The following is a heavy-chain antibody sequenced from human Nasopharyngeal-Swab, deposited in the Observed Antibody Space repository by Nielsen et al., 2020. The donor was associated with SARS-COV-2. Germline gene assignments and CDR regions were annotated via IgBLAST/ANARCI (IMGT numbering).Heavy chain of an antibody. CDR2: IYPGDSDT. CDR3: ARHRALGTTVTTGGRGMDV. D-gene: IGHD4-17*01. V-gene: IGHV5-51*01. Sequence: RQMPGKVTGLVGIIYPGDSDTRYSPSFQGQVTISADKSISTAYLQWSSLKASDTAMYYCARHRALGTTVTTGGRGMDVWGQGTTVTVSS. J-gene: IGHJ6*02.